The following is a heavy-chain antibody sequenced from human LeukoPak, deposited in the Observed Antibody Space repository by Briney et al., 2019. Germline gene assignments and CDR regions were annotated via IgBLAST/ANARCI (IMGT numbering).Heavy chain of an antibody. J-gene: IGHJ4*02. CDR1: GESLNYYY. CDR2: IFDGKTI. D-gene: IGHD4-23*01. CDR3: ASGAWATRLNS. Sequence: SETLSLTCAVSGESLNYYYWSWIRQSPGKGLEWIGDIFDGKTINYNPSLKSRVTISAATSNQQFSLNLKSVTAADTAVYFCASGAWATRLNSWAQGALVIVSX. V-gene: IGHV4-34*12.